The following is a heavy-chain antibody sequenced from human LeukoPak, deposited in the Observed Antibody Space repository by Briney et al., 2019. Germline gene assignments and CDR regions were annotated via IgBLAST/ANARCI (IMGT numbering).Heavy chain of an antibody. CDR1: GFTLSSFE. CDR2: ISSSGRTI. Sequence: GGSLRLSCAASGFTLSSFEMNWVRQAPGKGPEWVSYISSSGRTIYYADSVKGRFTISRDNAKNSLYLQMNSLRAEDTAVYYCARGHIAVAAHDDAFDIWGQGTMVTVSS. J-gene: IGHJ3*02. D-gene: IGHD6-19*01. V-gene: IGHV3-48*03. CDR3: ARGHIAVAAHDDAFDI.